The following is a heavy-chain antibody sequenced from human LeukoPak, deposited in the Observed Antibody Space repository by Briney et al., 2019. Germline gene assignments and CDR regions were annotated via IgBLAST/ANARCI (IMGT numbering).Heavy chain of an antibody. CDR3: ARRHDYVWGADV. D-gene: IGHD3-16*01. V-gene: IGHV4-59*08. Sequence: PSETLSLTCTVSGGSISSYYWSWIRQPPGKGLEWIGYIYYSGSTNYNPSLKSRVTISVDTSKNQFSLKLSSVTAEDTAVYYCARRHDYVWGADVWGKGTTVTVSS. CDR1: GGSISSYY. CDR2: IYYSGST. J-gene: IGHJ6*04.